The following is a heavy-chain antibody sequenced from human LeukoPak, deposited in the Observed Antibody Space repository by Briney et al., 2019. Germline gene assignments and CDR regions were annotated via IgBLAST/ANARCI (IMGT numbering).Heavy chain of an antibody. J-gene: IGHJ4*02. Sequence: GGSLRLSCAAAGFTFTSYNMNWVRQARGKGLEWVSSISTTSTYIYYADSVKGRFTISRDNAKNSLFLQLDSLRAEDTAVYYCARDRGFGELLYTRGPDYWGQGTLVSVSS. D-gene: IGHD3-10*01. V-gene: IGHV3-21*01. CDR2: ISTTSTYI. CDR3: ARDRGFGELLYTRGPDY. CDR1: GFTFTSYN.